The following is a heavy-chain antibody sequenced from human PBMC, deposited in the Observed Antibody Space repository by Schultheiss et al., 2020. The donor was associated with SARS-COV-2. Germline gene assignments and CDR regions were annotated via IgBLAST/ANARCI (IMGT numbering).Heavy chain of an antibody. V-gene: IGHV3-30*04. CDR3: ARDEIRGSGAYDY. Sequence: GGSLRLSCAASGFTFSSYEMNWVRQAPGKGLEWVAVISYDGSNKYYADSVKGRFTISRDNAKNTLYLQMNSLRAEDTAVYYCARDEIRGSGAYDYWGQGTLVTVSS. CDR2: ISYDGSNK. CDR1: GFTFSSYE. D-gene: IGHD3-10*01. J-gene: IGHJ4*02.